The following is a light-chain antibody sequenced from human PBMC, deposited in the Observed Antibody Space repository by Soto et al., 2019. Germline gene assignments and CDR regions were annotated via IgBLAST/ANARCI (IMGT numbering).Light chain of an antibody. J-gene: IGLJ2*01. V-gene: IGLV2-8*01. CDR1: SSDVGVYKY. Sequence: QSVLTQPPSASGSPGQSVTISCTETSSDVGVYKYVSWYQQHPGKAPKLMIYEVSKRPSGVPDRFSGSKSGNTASMTVSGLQAEDEADYYCSAYVGSNSLRVVFGGGTKLTVL. CDR2: EVS. CDR3: SAYVGSNSLRVV.